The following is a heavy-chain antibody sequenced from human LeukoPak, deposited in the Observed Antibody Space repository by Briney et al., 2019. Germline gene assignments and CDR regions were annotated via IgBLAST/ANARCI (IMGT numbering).Heavy chain of an antibody. D-gene: IGHD3-9*01. J-gene: IGHJ4*02. V-gene: IGHV4-59*12. CDR1: GGSISSYY. Sequence: SETLSLTCTVSGGSISSYYWSWIRQPPGKGLEWIGYIYYSGSTNYNPSLKSRVTISVDTSKNQFSLKLSSVTAADTAVYYCARDNPDYDILTGYPVVDYWGQGTLVTVSS. CDR2: IYYSGST. CDR3: ARDNPDYDILTGYPVVDY.